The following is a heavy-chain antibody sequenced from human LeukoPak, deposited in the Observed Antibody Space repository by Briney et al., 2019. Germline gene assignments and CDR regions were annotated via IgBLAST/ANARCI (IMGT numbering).Heavy chain of an antibody. CDR1: GFTFSSYA. CDR3: AKVTDYYDSSGSFDY. CDR2: NSGSGGST. V-gene: IGHV3-23*01. D-gene: IGHD3-22*01. J-gene: IGHJ4*02. Sequence: GGSLRLSCAASGFTFSSYAMSWVRQAPGKGLEWVSANSGSGGSTHYADSVKGRFTISRDNSKNTLYLQMNSLRAEDTAVYYCAKVTDYYDSSGSFDYWGQGTLVTVSS.